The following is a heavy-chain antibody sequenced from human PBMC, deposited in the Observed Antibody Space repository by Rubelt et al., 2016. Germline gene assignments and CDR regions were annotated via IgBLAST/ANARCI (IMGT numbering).Heavy chain of an antibody. CDR3: ARDIYSGSYYGY. CDR2: INAGNGNT. CDR1: GYTFTSYA. J-gene: IGHJ4*02. Sequence: QVQLVQSGAEVKKPGASVKVSCKASGYTFTSYAMHWVRQAPGQRLEWMGWINAGNGNTKYSQKLQGRVTITRDTAASTAYMELSSLRSEDTAVYYCARDIYSGSYYGYWGQGTLVTVSS. D-gene: IGHD1-26*01. V-gene: IGHV1-3*01.